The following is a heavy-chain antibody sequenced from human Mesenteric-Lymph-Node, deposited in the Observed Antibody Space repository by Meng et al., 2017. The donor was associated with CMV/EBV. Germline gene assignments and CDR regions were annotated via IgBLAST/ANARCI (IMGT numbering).Heavy chain of an antibody. V-gene: IGHV4-39*01. CDR2: VHHSGTT. D-gene: IGHD3-22*01. CDR3: ARRGNYDSDYSEY. J-gene: IGHJ4*02. Sequence: LHRQEIGYSSACASQVLSLRCTLCPHYNSMSTHYRTWVRQPPGKALERIGSVHHSGTTLYNPSLKGRLTISVDPSANLFSLRLTTVTAADTATYYWARRGNYDSDYSEYWGQGTLVTVSS. CDR1: PHYNSMSTHY.